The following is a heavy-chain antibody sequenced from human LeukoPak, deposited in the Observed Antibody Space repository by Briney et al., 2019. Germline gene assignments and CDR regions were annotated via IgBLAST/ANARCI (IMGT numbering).Heavy chain of an antibody. V-gene: IGHV1-3*01. D-gene: IGHD4-17*01. J-gene: IGHJ5*02. CDR1: GYSFTKYA. Sequence: ASVKVSCMASGYSFTKYAVHWVRQVPGQGLEWMGWVNGGDGNRKYSQKFQGRVTFTRDQSAGTAYMELRSLRSEDTAMYYCARDISDGDLDPWGQGTLVTVSS. CDR3: ARDISDGDLDP. CDR2: VNGGDGNR.